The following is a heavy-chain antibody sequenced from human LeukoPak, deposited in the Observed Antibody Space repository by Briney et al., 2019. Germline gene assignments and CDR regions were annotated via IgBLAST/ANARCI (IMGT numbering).Heavy chain of an antibody. CDR2: INHSGST. CDR1: GGSFSGYY. Sequence: SETLSLTCAVYGGSFSGYYWSWIRQPPGKGLEWIGEINHSGSTNYNPSLKSRVTISVDTSKNQFSLKLSSVTAADTAVYYCAREPQDIVVLGYFDYWGQGTLVTVSS. CDR3: AREPQDIVVLGYFDY. V-gene: IGHV4-34*01. D-gene: IGHD2-15*01. J-gene: IGHJ4*02.